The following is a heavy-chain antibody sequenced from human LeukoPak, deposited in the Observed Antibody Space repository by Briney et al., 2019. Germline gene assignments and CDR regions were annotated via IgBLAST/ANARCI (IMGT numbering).Heavy chain of an antibody. CDR1: GYTFTSYA. Sequence: GASVKVSCKASGYTFTSYAMNWVRQAPGQGLEWMGWINTNTGNPTYAQGFTGRFVFSLDTSVSTAYLQISSLKAEDTAVYYCARVHSPVPGIPWRIFGPNYYYGMDVWGQGTTVTVSS. D-gene: IGHD2-15*01. V-gene: IGHV7-4-1*02. J-gene: IGHJ6*02. CDR2: INTNTGNP. CDR3: ARVHSPVPGIPWRIFGPNYYYGMDV.